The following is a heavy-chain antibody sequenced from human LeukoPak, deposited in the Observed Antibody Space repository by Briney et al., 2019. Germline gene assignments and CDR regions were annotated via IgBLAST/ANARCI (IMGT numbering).Heavy chain of an antibody. Sequence: ASVKLSCKASGYTFTGYYMHWVRQSPGQGLEWRGWINPNSGVTNYAQKFQGRVTMTRDTSISTAYMELSRLRSDDTAVYYCARVLDSGYPVWDCWGQGTLVTVSS. D-gene: IGHD5-12*01. V-gene: IGHV1-2*02. J-gene: IGHJ4*02. CDR1: GYTFTGYY. CDR3: ARVLDSGYPVWDC. CDR2: INPNSGVT.